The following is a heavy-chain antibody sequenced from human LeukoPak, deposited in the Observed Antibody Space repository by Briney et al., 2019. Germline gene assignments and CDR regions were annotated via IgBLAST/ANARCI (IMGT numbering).Heavy chain of an antibody. CDR3: ARVPSGGSRRDGYNRRLVTPGAPFDY. J-gene: IGHJ4*02. Sequence: ASVKVSCKASGYTFTSYGISWVRQAPAQGLEWMGWISAYNGNTNYAQKLQGRVTMTTDTSTSTAYMELRSLRSDDTAVYYCARVPSGGSRRDGYNRRLVTPGAPFDYWGQGTLVTVSS. CDR2: ISAYNGNT. V-gene: IGHV1-18*01. D-gene: IGHD5-24*01. CDR1: GYTFTSYG.